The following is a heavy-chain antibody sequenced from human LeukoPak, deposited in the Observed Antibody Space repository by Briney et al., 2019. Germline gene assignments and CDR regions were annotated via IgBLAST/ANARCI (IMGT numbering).Heavy chain of an antibody. V-gene: IGHV1-69*01. D-gene: IGHD4-23*01. J-gene: IGHJ3*02. CDR1: GGTFSSYA. CDR3: ARGGIAYGGNSDDAFDI. CDR2: IIPIFGTA. Sequence: GASVKVSCKASGGTFSSYAISWVRQAPGQGLEWMGGIIPIFGTANYAQKFQGRVTITADESTSTAYMELSSLRSEDTAVYYCARGGIAYGGNSDDAFDIWGQGTMVTVSS.